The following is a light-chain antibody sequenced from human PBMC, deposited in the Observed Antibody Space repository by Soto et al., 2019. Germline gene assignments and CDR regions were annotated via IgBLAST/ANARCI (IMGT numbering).Light chain of an antibody. V-gene: IGKV3-15*01. CDR3: QQYNNWPLT. CDR1: QSVSSN. Sequence: EKVTTHSPATLSVSPGERATLSCRASQSVSSNLAWYQQKPGQAPRLLIYGASTRATGIPARFSGSGSGTEFTLTISSLQSEDFAVYYCQQYNNWPLTFGGGTKVEIK. CDR2: GAS. J-gene: IGKJ4*01.